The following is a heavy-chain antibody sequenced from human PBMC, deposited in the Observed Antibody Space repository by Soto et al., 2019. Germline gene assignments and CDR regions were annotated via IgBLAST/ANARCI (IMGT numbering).Heavy chain of an antibody. CDR2: IKQDGSEK. Sequence: GGSLRLSCAASGFTFSRYWMSWVRQAPGKGLEWVANIKQDGSEKWYVDSVKGRFTISRDNAKNSLYLQMISLRAEDTAVYYCARGDYYDTSGPFSDAFDIWGQGTMVTVSS. CDR3: ARGDYYDTSGPFSDAFDI. J-gene: IGHJ3*02. CDR1: GFTFSRYW. D-gene: IGHD3-22*01. V-gene: IGHV3-7*04.